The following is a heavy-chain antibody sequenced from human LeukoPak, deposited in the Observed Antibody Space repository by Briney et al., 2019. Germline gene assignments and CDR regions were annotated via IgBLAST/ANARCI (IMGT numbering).Heavy chain of an antibody. D-gene: IGHD3-22*01. CDR2: INPSGGST. CDR1: GYTFTSYY. V-gene: IGHV1-46*01. Sequence: GASVKVSCKASGYTFTSYYMHWVRQAPGQGLEWMGIINPSGGSTSYAQKFQGRVTMTRDMSTSTVYMELSSLRSEDTAVYYCASGYDSSGYYHDAFDIWGQGTMVTVSS. J-gene: IGHJ3*02. CDR3: ASGYDSSGYYHDAFDI.